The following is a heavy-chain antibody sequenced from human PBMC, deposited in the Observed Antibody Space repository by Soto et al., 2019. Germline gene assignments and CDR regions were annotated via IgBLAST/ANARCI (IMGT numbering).Heavy chain of an antibody. CDR1: GLTFSDYA. D-gene: IGHD1-26*01. J-gene: IGHJ4*02. V-gene: IGHV3-23*01. CDR2: ISFGGGNT. Sequence: PGGSLRLSCAVSGLTFSDYAMTWVRQAPGKGLEWVATISFGGGNTYYADSVKGRFTISRDNSKNTLYLQMNSLRAEDTAVYYCARDPLVGAPDYFDYWGQGTLVTVSS. CDR3: ARDPLVGAPDYFDY.